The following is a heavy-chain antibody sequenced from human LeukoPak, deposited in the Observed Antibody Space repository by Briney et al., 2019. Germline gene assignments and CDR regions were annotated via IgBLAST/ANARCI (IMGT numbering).Heavy chain of an antibody. Sequence: GASVKVSFTASGHTFTSYDINWVRQATGQGLEWMGWMNPNSGNTGYAQKFQGRVTMTRNTSISTAYMELSSLRSGDTAVYYCARAQGSGLDYWGQGTLVTVSS. CDR1: GHTFTSYD. D-gene: IGHD3-22*01. CDR3: ARAQGSGLDY. J-gene: IGHJ4*02. V-gene: IGHV1-8*01. CDR2: MNPNSGNT.